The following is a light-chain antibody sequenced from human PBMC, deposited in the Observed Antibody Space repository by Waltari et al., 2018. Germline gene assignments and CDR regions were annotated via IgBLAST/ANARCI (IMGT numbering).Light chain of an antibody. V-gene: IGKV3-15*01. CDR1: QSVSSN. J-gene: IGKJ3*01. CDR3: QQYDNWPPST. CDR2: GAS. Sequence: ELVMTQSPATLSVSPGERATLPCRASQSVSSNLAWYQQKPGQAPRLLSYGASTRATGIPARFSGSGSGTEFTLTISSLQSEDFAVYYCQQYDNWPPSTFGPGTKVDIK.